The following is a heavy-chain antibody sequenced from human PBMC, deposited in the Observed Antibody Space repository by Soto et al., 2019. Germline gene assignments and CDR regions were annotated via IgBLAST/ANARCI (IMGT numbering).Heavy chain of an antibody. CDR3: ARSYYYGSWTNYLGGDY. J-gene: IGHJ4*02. Sequence: QVQLVQSGAEVKKPGASVKVSCKASGYTFTSYGMSWVRQAPGQGLEWMGWISAYNGNTNYAQKLQGRVTMTTDTSTCTAYVELRSLESDDTAVYYWARSYYYGSWTNYLGGDYWGQGTLVTVSS. D-gene: IGHD3-10*01. CDR1: GYTFTSYG. CDR2: ISAYNGNT. V-gene: IGHV1-18*01.